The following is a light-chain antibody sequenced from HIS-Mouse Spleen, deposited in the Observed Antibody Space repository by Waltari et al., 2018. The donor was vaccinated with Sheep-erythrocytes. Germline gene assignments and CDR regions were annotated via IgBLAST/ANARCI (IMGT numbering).Light chain of an antibody. Sequence: IQMTQSPSTPSESVGDSVNITCRASQSISSWLAWYQQKPGKAPKLLIYKASSLESGVPSRFSGSGSGTEFTLTISSLQPDDFATYYCQQYNSYPLTFGGGTKVEIK. CDR3: QQYNSYPLT. V-gene: IGKV1-5*03. CDR2: KAS. CDR1: QSISSW. J-gene: IGKJ4*01.